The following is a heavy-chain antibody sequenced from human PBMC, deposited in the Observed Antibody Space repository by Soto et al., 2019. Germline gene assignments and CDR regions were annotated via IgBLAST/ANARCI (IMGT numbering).Heavy chain of an antibody. V-gene: IGHV3-11*01. Sequence: PGGSLRLSCAASGFTFSDYYMSWIRQAPGKGLEWVSYISSSGSTIYYADSVKGRFTISRDNAKNSLYLQMNSLRAEDTAVYYCARDITIFGVVTQPQDVWGQGTTVTVSS. CDR1: GFTFSDYY. D-gene: IGHD3-3*01. CDR2: ISSSGSTI. CDR3: ARDITIFGVVTQPQDV. J-gene: IGHJ6*02.